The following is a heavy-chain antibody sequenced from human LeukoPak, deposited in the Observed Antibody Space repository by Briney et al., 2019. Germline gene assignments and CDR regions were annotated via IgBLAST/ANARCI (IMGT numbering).Heavy chain of an antibody. CDR1: GGTFSSYA. CDR2: IIPILGIA. CDR3: ASHTYYYDSSGYYLY. J-gene: IGHJ4*02. V-gene: IGHV1-69*04. Sequence: SVKVSCKASGGTFSSYAISWVRKAPGQGLEWMGRIIPILGIANYAQKFQGRVTITADKSTSTAYMELSSLRSEDTAVYYCASHTYYYDSSGYYLYWGQGTLVTVSS. D-gene: IGHD3-22*01.